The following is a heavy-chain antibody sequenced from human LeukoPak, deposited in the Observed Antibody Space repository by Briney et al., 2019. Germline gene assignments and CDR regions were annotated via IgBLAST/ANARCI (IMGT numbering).Heavy chain of an antibody. V-gene: IGHV1-8*01. D-gene: IGHD2-2*01. J-gene: IGHJ4*02. Sequence: GASVKVSCKASGYTFTNYDINWVRQASGQGLDWMGWMNPNSGNTGYAQKFQGRLTMTRNTSISTAYMEVSSLSSEDTAVYYCARGPGCVSTSCPYHFDYRGKGTLVTVSS. CDR1: GYTFTNYD. CDR2: MNPNSGNT. CDR3: ARGPGCVSTSCPYHFDY.